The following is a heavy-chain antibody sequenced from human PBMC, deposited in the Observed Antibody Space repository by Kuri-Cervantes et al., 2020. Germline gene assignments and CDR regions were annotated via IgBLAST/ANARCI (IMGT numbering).Heavy chain of an antibody. CDR1: GYSFTTHW. Sequence: GESLKISCKGFGYSFTTHWLGWVRQMPGKGLEWMGIIYPGDPDTRYSPSFQGQVTISADKSFNTAYLQWRSLKASDTATYYCARHSGISAGTNFYYYLDVWGKGTTVTVSS. V-gene: IGHV5-51*01. J-gene: IGHJ6*03. D-gene: IGHD6-19*01. CDR2: IYPGDPDT. CDR3: ARHSGISAGTNFYYYLDV.